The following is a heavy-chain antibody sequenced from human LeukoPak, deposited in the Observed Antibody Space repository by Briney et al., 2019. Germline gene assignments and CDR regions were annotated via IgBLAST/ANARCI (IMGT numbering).Heavy chain of an antibody. V-gene: IGHV1-18*01. J-gene: IGHJ3*02. CDR2: ISAYNGNT. CDR1: GYIFTSYG. Sequence: EASVKVSCKASGYIFTSYGISWVRQAPGQGLEWMGWISAYNGNTNYAQKLQGRVTMTTDTSTSTAYMELRSLRSDDTAVYCCARGNTMIVVDDAFEIWGQGTKVTVSS. CDR3: ARGNTMIVVDDAFEI. D-gene: IGHD3-22*01.